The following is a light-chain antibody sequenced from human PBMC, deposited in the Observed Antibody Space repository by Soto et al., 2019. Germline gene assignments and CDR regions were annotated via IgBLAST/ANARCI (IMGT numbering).Light chain of an antibody. Sequence: QSALTQPASVSGSPGQSIAISCTGTRSDVGAYNYVSWYQQHPGKAPKLMISEVTNRPSGVSNRFSGSKSGNTASLTISGLQAADETDYYCFSYTSSGTYVFGTGTKLTVL. CDR2: EVT. V-gene: IGLV2-14*01. J-gene: IGLJ1*01. CDR3: FSYTSSGTYV. CDR1: RSDVGAYNY.